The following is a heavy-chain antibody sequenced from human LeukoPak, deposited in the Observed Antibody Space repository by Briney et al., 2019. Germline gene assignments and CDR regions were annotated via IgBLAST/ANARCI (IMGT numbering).Heavy chain of an antibody. J-gene: IGHJ5*02. CDR2: IVAHSGGT. CDR3: ARNAYCDSTNCYAWFDP. CDR1: AYTFTDYY. V-gene: IGHV1-2*02. Sequence: ASVKVSCKASAYTFTDYYIHWVRQAPGQGLEWMGWIVAHSGGTNYAQNYQGRITMTRDTSISTAYMELSSLRSDDTAVYYCARNAYCDSTNCYAWFDPWGQGTLVTVSS. D-gene: IGHD2-2*01.